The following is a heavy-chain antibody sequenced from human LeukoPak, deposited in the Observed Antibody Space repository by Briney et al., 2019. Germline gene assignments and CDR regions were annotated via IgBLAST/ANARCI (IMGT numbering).Heavy chain of an antibody. J-gene: IGHJ5*02. D-gene: IGHD2-2*01. Sequence: ASVKVSCKACGYTFTGYYMHWVRQAPGQGLEWMGWINPNSGGTNYAQKFQGRVTMTRDTSISTAYMELSRLRSDDTAVYYCARYCSSTRSNFPTCWFDPWGQGTLVTVSS. CDR2: INPNSGGT. CDR3: ARYCSSTRSNFPTCWFDP. V-gene: IGHV1-2*02. CDR1: GYTFTGYY.